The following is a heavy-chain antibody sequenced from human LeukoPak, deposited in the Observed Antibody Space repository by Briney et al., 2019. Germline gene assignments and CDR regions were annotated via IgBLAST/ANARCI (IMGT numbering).Heavy chain of an antibody. CDR3: ARDPGNSGDYYFDY. Sequence: GRSLRLSCAASGFTFSSYAMHWVRQAPGKGLEWVAVIWYDGSNNYYAESVKGRFTISRDNSKNTLYLQMNSLRAEDTAVYYCARDPGNSGDYYFDYWGQGTLVSVSS. D-gene: IGHD4-17*01. V-gene: IGHV3-33*08. CDR2: IWYDGSNN. J-gene: IGHJ4*02. CDR1: GFTFSSYA.